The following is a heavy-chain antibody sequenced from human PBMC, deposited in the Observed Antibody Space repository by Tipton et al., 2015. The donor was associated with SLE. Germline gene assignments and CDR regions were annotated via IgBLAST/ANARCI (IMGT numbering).Heavy chain of an antibody. CDR2: MNSDGSNI. CDR1: GFTFNNYW. CDR3: VRAVSGYFNFCYMDV. D-gene: IGHD3-3*01. Sequence: SLRLSCAASGFTFNNYWMHWFRQVPGKGLVWVSRMNSDGSNIGYADSVKGRFTISRDNAKNTLYLQMNSLRAEDTAVYYCVRAVSGYFNFCYMDVWGRGTTVTISS. J-gene: IGHJ6*03. V-gene: IGHV3-74*01.